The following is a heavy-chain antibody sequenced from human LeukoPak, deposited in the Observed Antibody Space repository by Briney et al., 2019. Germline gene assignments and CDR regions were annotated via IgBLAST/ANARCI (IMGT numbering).Heavy chain of an antibody. Sequence: GASVKVSFKASGYTFTGYYMHWVRQAPAQGLEWMGWIKPNSGGTNYAQKFKGRVTMTRDTSINTAYMELSRLRSDDTAVYYCARAHYDSSGYVDFWGQGTLVTVTS. V-gene: IGHV1-2*02. J-gene: IGHJ4*02. CDR3: ARAHYDSSGYVDF. CDR1: GYTFTGYY. CDR2: IKPNSGGT. D-gene: IGHD3-22*01.